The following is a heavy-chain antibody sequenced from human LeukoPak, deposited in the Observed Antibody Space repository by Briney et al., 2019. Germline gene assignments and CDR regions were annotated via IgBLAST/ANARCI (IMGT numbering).Heavy chain of an antibody. Sequence: PSETLSLTCTVSGGSISSGSYYWSWIRQPAGKGLEWIGRIYTSGSTNYNPSLKSRVTISVDTSKNQFSLKLSSVTAADTAVYYCARESYYGSGSYYNWFDPWGQGTLVTVSS. CDR3: ARESYYGSGSYYNWFDP. D-gene: IGHD3-10*01. V-gene: IGHV4-61*02. CDR2: IYTSGST. CDR1: GGSISSGSYY. J-gene: IGHJ5*02.